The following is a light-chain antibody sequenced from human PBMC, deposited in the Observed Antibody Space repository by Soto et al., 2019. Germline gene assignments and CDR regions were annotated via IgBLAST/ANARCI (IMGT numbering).Light chain of an antibody. J-gene: IGKJ1*01. Sequence: DIQLTQSPSSLSASVGVRVTITCRASQSISTSLNWYQQKPGKAPNLLIFTSSNLESGVPSRFSGSGSGTDFTLTISSLQPEDFATYFCQQGYSRPRTFGQGTKVEIK. V-gene: IGKV1-39*01. CDR3: QQGYSRPRT. CDR2: TSS. CDR1: QSISTS.